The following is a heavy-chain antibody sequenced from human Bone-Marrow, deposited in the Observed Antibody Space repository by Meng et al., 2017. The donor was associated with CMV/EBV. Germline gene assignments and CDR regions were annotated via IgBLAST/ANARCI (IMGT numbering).Heavy chain of an antibody. Sequence: GESLKISCAASGFTVSSNYMSWVRQAPGKGLEWVSVIYSGGSTYYADSVKGRFTISRDKSKNTLYLQMNSLRAEDTAVYYCARICVTGRACYHIDYWGQGTLVTVSS. J-gene: IGHJ4*02. CDR1: GFTVSSNY. CDR3: ARICVTGRACYHIDY. CDR2: IYSGGST. V-gene: IGHV3-66*02. D-gene: IGHD3-16*02.